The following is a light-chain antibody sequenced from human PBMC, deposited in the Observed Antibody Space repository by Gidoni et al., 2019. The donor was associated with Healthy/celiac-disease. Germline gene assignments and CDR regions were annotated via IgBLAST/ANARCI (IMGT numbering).Light chain of an antibody. Sequence: EIVLTQSPATLSLSPGERATLSCRASQSVSSYLAWYQQKPGQAPRLLIYDASNRATGIPARFSGSGSGTDFTLTISSLEPEDFAVYYCQQRSNWPPAGLTFGPGTKVEIK. V-gene: IGKV3-11*01. CDR1: QSVSSY. CDR2: DAS. J-gene: IGKJ3*01. CDR3: QQRSNWPPAGLT.